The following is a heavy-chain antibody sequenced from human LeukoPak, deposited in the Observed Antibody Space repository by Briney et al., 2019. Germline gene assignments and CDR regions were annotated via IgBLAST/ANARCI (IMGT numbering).Heavy chain of an antibody. D-gene: IGHD6-13*01. Sequence: PGRSLRLSCAASGFTFTNYGMHWVRQAPGKGPEWVSAISGSGDRTDYADSVRGRFTISRDNSKSTLYLQMNSLRVEDTAIYYCAIREPIGYWGQGSLVTVSP. CDR3: AIREPIGY. V-gene: IGHV3-23*01. CDR2: ISGSGDRT. CDR1: GFTFTNYG. J-gene: IGHJ4*02.